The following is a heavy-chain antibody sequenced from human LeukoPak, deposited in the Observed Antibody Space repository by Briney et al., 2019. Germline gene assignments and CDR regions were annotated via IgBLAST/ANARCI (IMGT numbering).Heavy chain of an antibody. J-gene: IGHJ4*02. D-gene: IGHD3-9*01. CDR3: ASAGDILTGYYNNFDY. V-gene: IGHV3-33*01. CDR1: GFTFSSYG. Sequence: GGSLRLSCAASGFTFSSYGMHWVRQAPGKGLEWVAVIWYDGSNKYYADSVKGRFTISRDNSKNTLYLQMNSLRAEDTAVYYCASAGDILTGYYNNFDYWGQGTLVTVSS. CDR2: IWYDGSNK.